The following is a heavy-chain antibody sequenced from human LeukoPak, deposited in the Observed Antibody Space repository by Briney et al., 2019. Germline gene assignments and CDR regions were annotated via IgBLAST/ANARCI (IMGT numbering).Heavy chain of an antibody. Sequence: PGGSLRLSCTASGFTFSSYSMNWVRQAPGKGLEWVSSISSSSSYIYYADSVKGRFTISRDNAKNSLYLQMNSLRAEDTAVYYCARVSVGPYYMDVWGKGTTVTVSS. CDR2: ISSSSSYI. D-gene: IGHD2-15*01. CDR1: GFTFSSYS. J-gene: IGHJ6*03. CDR3: ARVSVGPYYMDV. V-gene: IGHV3-21*01.